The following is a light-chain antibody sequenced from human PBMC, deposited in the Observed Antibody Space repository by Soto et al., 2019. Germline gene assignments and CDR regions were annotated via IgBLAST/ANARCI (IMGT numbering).Light chain of an antibody. CDR1: TSDVGSYSL. CDR2: EGT. CDR3: CSYAASATYV. J-gene: IGLJ1*01. V-gene: IGLV2-23*01. Sequence: QSALTQPASVSGSPGQSSTISCTGTTSDVGSYSLVSWYQQHPGKAPKHMIYEGTKRPSGVYNRFSGPKSGNTASLTISGLQAEDEADYSSCSYAASATYVFGIGTKVTVL.